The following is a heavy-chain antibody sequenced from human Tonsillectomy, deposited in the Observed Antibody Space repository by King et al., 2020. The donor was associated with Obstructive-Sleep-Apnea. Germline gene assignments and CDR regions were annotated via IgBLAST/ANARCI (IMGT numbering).Heavy chain of an antibody. V-gene: IGHV3-30*18. Sequence: VQLVESGGGVVQPGRSLRLSCAASGFTFSIYGMHWVRQAPGKGREWVTVISYDGSEKYYADSVKGRFTVSRDDSKNTLYLQMNSLRAEDTAVYYCAKDRGVAGTMADWGQGTLVTVSS. D-gene: IGHD6-19*01. CDR2: ISYDGSEK. J-gene: IGHJ4*02. CDR1: GFTFSIYG. CDR3: AKDRGVAGTMAD.